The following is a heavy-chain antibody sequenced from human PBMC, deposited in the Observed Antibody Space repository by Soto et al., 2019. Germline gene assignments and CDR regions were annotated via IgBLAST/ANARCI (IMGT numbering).Heavy chain of an antibody. V-gene: IGHV3-49*03. J-gene: IGHJ3*02. D-gene: IGHD1-1*01. CDR1: GFTFGDYA. Sequence: PGGSLRLSCTASGFTFGDYAMSWFRQAPGKGLEWVGSIRSKAYGGTTEYAASVKGRFTISRDDSKSIAYLQMNSLKTEDTAVYYCTREFLEPPPGIWGQGTMVTVSS. CDR2: IRSKAYGGTT. CDR3: TREFLEPPPGI.